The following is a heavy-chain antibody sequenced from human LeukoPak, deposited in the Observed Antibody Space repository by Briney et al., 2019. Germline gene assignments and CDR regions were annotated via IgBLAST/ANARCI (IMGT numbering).Heavy chain of an antibody. CDR1: GYTFTGYY. J-gene: IGHJ4*02. CDR3: AVLLGLRTGGLTGCPDFDY. CDR2: INPNSGGT. D-gene: IGHD3-9*01. V-gene: IGHV1-2*02. Sequence: ASVKVSCKASGYTFTGYYMHWVRQAPGQGLEWMEWINPNSGGTNYAQKFQGRVTMTRDTSISTAYMELSRLRSDDTAVYYCAVLLGLRTGGLTGCPDFDYWGQGTLVTVSS.